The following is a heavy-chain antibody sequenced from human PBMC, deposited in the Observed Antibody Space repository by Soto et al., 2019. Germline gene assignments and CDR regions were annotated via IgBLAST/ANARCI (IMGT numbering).Heavy chain of an antibody. Sequence: GGSLRLSCAASGFTFSSYGMHWVRQAPGKGLEWVAVISYDGSNKYYADSVKGRFTISRDNSKNTLYLQMNSLRAEDTAVYYSVKDSTLGSFDYWGQGTLVTVS. J-gene: IGHJ4*02. CDR1: GFTFSSYG. CDR3: VKDSTLGSFDY. V-gene: IGHV3-30*18. D-gene: IGHD2-15*01. CDR2: ISYDGSNK.